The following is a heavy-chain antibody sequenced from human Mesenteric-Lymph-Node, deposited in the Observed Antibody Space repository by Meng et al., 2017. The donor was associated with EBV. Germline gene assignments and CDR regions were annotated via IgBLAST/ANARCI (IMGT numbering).Heavy chain of an antibody. CDR2: VDPEDGVT. Sequence: EVRLVPLGAEVKRPAAIMKISWKVPGYTFTDYYRHLLQPAPGKGLEWMGLVDPEDGVTIYAEKFQGRVSITADTSTDTAYMELSSLRSEDTAMYYCAISQHYTTFYWFDPWGQGTLVTVSS. CDR1: GYTFTDYY. V-gene: IGHV1-69-2*01. D-gene: IGHD3-3*01. CDR3: AISQHYTTFYWFDP. J-gene: IGHJ5*02.